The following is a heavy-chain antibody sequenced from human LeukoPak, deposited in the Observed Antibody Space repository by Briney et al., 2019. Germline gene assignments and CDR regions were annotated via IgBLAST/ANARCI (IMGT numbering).Heavy chain of an antibody. Sequence: SETLSLTCAISGASTSSRGYYWTWVRQHSGKGLEWIGYIYHTGTTYYNPSLRSRITISMGTSKNQFSLKMTSMTAADTAVYYCAGDLDFASGYYLHYWGQGSLVTVSS. CDR1: GASTSSRGYY. D-gene: IGHD3-22*01. V-gene: IGHV4-31*11. J-gene: IGHJ4*02. CDR2: IYHTGTT. CDR3: AGDLDFASGYYLHY.